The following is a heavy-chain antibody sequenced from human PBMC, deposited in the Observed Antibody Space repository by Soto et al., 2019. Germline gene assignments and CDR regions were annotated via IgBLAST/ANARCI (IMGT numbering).Heavy chain of an antibody. CDR2: ISYGGGTT. V-gene: IGHV3-23*01. CDR3: AKNPGYYYDSTGYHFDY. J-gene: IGHJ4*02. CDR1: EFTFSNYA. Sequence: EVQLLESGGGLVQPGGSLRLSCAASEFTFSNYAMSWVRQAPGKGLEWVSAISYGGGTTYYADSVKGRFTISRDNSKNTLYLQMSSLRAEDTAVYYCAKNPGYYYDSTGYHFDYWGQRTLVTVSS. D-gene: IGHD3-22*01.